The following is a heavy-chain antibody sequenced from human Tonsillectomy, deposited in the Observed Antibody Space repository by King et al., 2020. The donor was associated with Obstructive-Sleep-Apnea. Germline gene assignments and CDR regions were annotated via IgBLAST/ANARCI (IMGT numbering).Heavy chain of an antibody. D-gene: IGHD3-10*01. CDR3: ARDLADYGSGSYYLTFHFDY. Sequence: PLQESGPGLVKPSETLSLTCTVSGGSISSSSYYWGWIRQPPGKGLEWIGSIYYSGSTYYNPSLKSRVTISVDTSKNQFSLKLSSVTAADTAGYYCARDLADYGSGSYYLTFHFDYWGQGTLVTVSS. CDR1: GGSISSSSYY. V-gene: IGHV4-39*07. CDR2: IYYSGST. J-gene: IGHJ4*02.